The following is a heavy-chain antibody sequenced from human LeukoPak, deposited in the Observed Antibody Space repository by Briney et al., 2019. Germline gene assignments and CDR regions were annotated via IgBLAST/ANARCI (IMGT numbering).Heavy chain of an antibody. CDR1: GFTFSTYV. V-gene: IGHV3-64D*06. J-gene: IGHJ4*02. Sequence: GGSLRLSCSVSGFTFSTYVMHWVRQAPGKGLEYVSAISSNGDNTYYADSVKGRFTISRDNPKNTLYLQMSSLRADDTAVYYCVRGTGYWGQGTLDTVSS. CDR2: ISSNGDNT. CDR3: VRGTGY.